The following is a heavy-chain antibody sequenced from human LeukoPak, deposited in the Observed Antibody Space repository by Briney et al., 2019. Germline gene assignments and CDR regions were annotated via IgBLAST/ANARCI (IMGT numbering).Heavy chain of an antibody. D-gene: IGHD5-12*01. Sequence: GGSLRLSCAASGFTFSSYGMHWVRQAPGKGLEWVAFIRYDGSNKYYADSVKGRFTISRDNSKNTLYLQMNSLRAEDTAVYYCAKPAMSGYGTFDYWGQGTLVTVSS. J-gene: IGHJ4*02. V-gene: IGHV3-30*02. CDR2: IRYDGSNK. CDR3: AKPAMSGYGTFDY. CDR1: GFTFSSYG.